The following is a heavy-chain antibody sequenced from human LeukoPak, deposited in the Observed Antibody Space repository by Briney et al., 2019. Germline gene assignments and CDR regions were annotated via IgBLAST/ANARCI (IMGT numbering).Heavy chain of an antibody. CDR1: GFTFSSNA. Sequence: GGSLRHACAASGFTFSSNALHWVRQAPGKGREWGAVISNDGNNSYYADSVKGRFTISRDNSKSTMYLQMNSLRAEDTAVYYCARGTYYYDSSGLGYWGQGTLVTVSS. CDR3: ARGTYYYDSSGLGY. J-gene: IGHJ4*02. D-gene: IGHD3-22*01. V-gene: IGHV3-30*04. CDR2: ISNDGNNS.